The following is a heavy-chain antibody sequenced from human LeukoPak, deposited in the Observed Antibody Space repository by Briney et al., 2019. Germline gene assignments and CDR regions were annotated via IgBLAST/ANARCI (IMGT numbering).Heavy chain of an antibody. CDR2: FDPEDGET. D-gene: IGHD2-21*01. V-gene: IGHV1-24*01. CDR1: GYTLTELS. CDR3: ATGGYCGGDCYNDY. J-gene: IGHJ4*02. Sequence: ASVKGSCKVSGYTLTELSMHWVRQAPGKGLEWMGGFDPEDGETIYAQKFQGRVTMTEDTSTDTAYMELSSLRSEDMAVYYCATGGYCGGDCYNDYWGQGTLVTVSS.